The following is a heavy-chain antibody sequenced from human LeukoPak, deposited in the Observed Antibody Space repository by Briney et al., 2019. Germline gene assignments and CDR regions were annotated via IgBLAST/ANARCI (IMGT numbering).Heavy chain of an antibody. CDR1: GDSISSHY. D-gene: IGHD6-6*01. CDR3: ARRSISGLFDY. Sequence: SETLSLTCTVSGDSISSHYWSWIQKPPGKGLDWIGYIYYSGSTNYNPSLKSRLTISVDTSKNQFSLKLSSVTAADTAVYYCARRSISGLFDYWGQGTLVTVSS. CDR2: IYYSGST. J-gene: IGHJ4*02. V-gene: IGHV4-59*11.